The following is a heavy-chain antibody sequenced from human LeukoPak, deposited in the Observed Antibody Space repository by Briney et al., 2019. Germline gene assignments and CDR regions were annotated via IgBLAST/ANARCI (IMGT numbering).Heavy chain of an antibody. Sequence: PGGSLRLSCAASGFTFGSYWMSWVRQAPGKGLEWVANIKQDGSEENFVDSVKGRFTISRDNAKKSLYLQMNSLRAEDTAVYYCARGSSAGASLRHDYWGQGTLVTVSS. V-gene: IGHV3-7*01. J-gene: IGHJ4*02. CDR2: IKQDGSEE. D-gene: IGHD1-26*01. CDR3: ARGSSAGASLRHDY. CDR1: GFTFGSYW.